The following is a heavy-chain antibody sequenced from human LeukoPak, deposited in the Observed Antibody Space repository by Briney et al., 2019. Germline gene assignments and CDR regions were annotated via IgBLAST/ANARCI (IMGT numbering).Heavy chain of an antibody. J-gene: IGHJ4*02. CDR1: GDSVSSISAA. V-gene: IGHV6-1*01. CDR3: ARGGYCSSTTCYHFDS. D-gene: IGHD2-2*01. CDR2: TYYRSKWYS. Sequence: SQTLSLTCVISGDSVSSISAAWNWIRQSPSRGLEWLGRTYYRSKWYSDYAVSVKSRMTINPDTSKNQFSLQLNSVTPEDTAVYYCARGGYCSSTTCYHFDSWGQGTLVTVSS.